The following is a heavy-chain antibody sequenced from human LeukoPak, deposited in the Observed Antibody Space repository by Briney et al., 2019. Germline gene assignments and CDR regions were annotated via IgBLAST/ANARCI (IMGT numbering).Heavy chain of an antibody. Sequence: GGSLRLSCAASGFTFDDYAMHWVRQAPGKGLEWVSGISWNSGSIGYADSVKGRSTISRDNAKNSLYLQMNSLRAEDMALYYCAKGGYYDSSGYVDYWGQGTLVTVSS. CDR2: ISWNSGSI. CDR3: AKGGYYDSSGYVDY. CDR1: GFTFDDYA. D-gene: IGHD3-22*01. J-gene: IGHJ4*02. V-gene: IGHV3-9*03.